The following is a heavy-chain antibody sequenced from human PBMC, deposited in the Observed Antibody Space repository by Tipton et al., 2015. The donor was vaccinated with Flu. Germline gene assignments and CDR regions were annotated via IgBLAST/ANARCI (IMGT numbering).Heavy chain of an antibody. V-gene: IGHV4-59*01. D-gene: IGHD3-16*01. J-gene: IGHJ4*02. CDR1: GGSISSYY. CDR3: ARDEAQRFPRTLVY. Sequence: GLVKPSETLSLTCTVSGGSISSYYWTWIRQTPGKGLEWMGYVYYTGTTTYNPSLKSRVTMALDTSKKQSSLTLNSVTAADTAVYFCARDEAQRFPRTLVYWGQGIFVTVSS. CDR2: VYYTGTT.